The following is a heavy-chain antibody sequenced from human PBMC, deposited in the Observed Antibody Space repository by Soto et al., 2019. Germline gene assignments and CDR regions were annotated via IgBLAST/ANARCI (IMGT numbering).Heavy chain of an antibody. V-gene: IGHV3-13*05. CDR1: GFTFSSYD. J-gene: IGHJ6*02. CDR3: ARARTSWSGYVYCGMDV. Sequence: EVQLVESGGGLVQPGWSLRLSCAASGFTFSSYDMHGVRQATGKGLEWVSAIGTAGDPYYPGSVKGRCTISRENAKNSLYLHMNSLRAGETAVYYCARARTSWSGYVYCGMDVWGQGPTVTVSS. CDR2: IGTAGDP. D-gene: IGHD5-12*01.